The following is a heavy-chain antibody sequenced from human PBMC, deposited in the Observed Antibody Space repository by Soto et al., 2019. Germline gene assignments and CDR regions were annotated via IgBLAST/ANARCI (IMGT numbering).Heavy chain of an antibody. J-gene: IGHJ4*02. CDR1: GGSVSSSSDY. V-gene: IGHV4-39*01. D-gene: IGHD3-10*01. Sequence: SETLSLACTVCGGSVSSSSDYGGWIRQPPGKGLEWIGSIYYSGSTYYNPSLKSRVTISVDTSKNQFSLKLSSVTAADTAVYYCARRDDTIGYFDYWGQGALVTVSS. CDR2: IYYSGST. CDR3: ARRDDTIGYFDY.